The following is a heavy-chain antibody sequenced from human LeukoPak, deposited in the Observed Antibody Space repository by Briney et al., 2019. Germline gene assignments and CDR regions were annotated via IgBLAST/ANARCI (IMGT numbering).Heavy chain of an antibody. D-gene: IGHD5-18*01. Sequence: ASVKVSCKASGYTFTSYDISWVRQAPGQGLEWMGGIIPIFGTANYAQKFQGRVTITADESTSTAYMELSSLRSEDTAVYYCARDGRGYSYGYAPYFDYWGQGTLVTVSS. CDR3: ARDGRGYSYGYAPYFDY. CDR2: IIPIFGTA. CDR1: GYTFTSYD. J-gene: IGHJ4*02. V-gene: IGHV1-69*13.